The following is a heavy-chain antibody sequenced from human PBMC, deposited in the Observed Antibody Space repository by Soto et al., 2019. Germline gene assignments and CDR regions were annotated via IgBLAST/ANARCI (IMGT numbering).Heavy chain of an antibody. V-gene: IGHV4-59*01. CDR2: IYYSGST. CDR1: EGTIIDYD. D-gene: IGHD3-22*01. J-gene: IGHJ4*02. CDR3: ASYDSSGRFDY. Sequence: TVSEGTIIDYDVSWVRQPPAKGLEWIGYIYYSGSTNYNPSLKSRVTISVDTSKNQFSLKLSSVTAADTAVYYCASYDSSGRFDYWGQGTLVTVSS.